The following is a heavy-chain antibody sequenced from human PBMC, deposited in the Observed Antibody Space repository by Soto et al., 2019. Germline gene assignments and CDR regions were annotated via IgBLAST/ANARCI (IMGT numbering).Heavy chain of an antibody. Sequence: QVPLVQSGGGVVQPGGSLRLSCAASGFTLRRNGMHWVRHAPGKGLEWVASLWNAGYTKYYADSVQGRFAISRDSSKNTRYRQMNSARVDDTAVDYSARVSGDLGYDSWGQGTVVTVSS. CDR3: ARVSGDLGYDS. V-gene: IGHV3-33*01. J-gene: IGHJ4*02. CDR1: GFTLRRNG. CDR2: LWNAGYTK. D-gene: IGHD3-22*01.